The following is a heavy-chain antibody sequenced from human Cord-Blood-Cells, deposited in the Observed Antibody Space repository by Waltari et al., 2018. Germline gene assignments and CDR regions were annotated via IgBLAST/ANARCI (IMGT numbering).Heavy chain of an antibody. V-gene: IGHV1-69*01. Sequence: QVQLVQSGAEVKKPGSSVKVSCKASGGTFSRYAISWVRPAPGTGLEWMGGIIPIFGTANYAQKFQGRVTITADESTGTAYMELSSLRSEDTAVYYCARIVVVPAAPPYYYYMDVWGKGTTVTVSS. CDR2: IIPIFGTA. CDR1: GGTFSRYA. J-gene: IGHJ6*03. CDR3: ARIVVVPAAPPYYYYMDV. D-gene: IGHD2-2*01.